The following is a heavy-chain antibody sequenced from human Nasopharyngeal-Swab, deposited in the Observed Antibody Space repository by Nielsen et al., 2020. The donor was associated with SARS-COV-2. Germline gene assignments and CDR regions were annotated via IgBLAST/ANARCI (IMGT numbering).Heavy chain of an antibody. J-gene: IGHJ3*02. CDR3: ARRAVLRYPWPTKMGNAFDI. CDR1: GFTFSSYA. D-gene: IGHD3-9*01. V-gene: IGHV3-30*03. Sequence: GGSLRLSCAASGFTFSSYAMSWVRQAPGKGLEWVAVISYDGSNKYYADSVKGRFTISRDNSKNTLYLQMNSLRAEDTAVYYCARRAVLRYPWPTKMGNAFDIWGQGTMVTVSS. CDR2: ISYDGSNK.